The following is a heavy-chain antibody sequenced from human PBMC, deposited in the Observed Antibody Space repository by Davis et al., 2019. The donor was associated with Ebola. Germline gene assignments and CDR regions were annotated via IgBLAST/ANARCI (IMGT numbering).Heavy chain of an antibody. CDR2: ISGSGGST. CDR1: GFTFSSYA. D-gene: IGHD5-24*01. V-gene: IGHV3-23*01. J-gene: IGHJ6*02. Sequence: GESLKISCAASGFTFSSYAMSWVRQAPGKGLEWVSAISGSGGSTYYADSVKRRFTISRDNSKNTLYLQMNSLRAEDTAVYYCAKDSAGYNEILYYYYGMDVWGQGTTVTVSS. CDR3: AKDSAGYNEILYYYYGMDV.